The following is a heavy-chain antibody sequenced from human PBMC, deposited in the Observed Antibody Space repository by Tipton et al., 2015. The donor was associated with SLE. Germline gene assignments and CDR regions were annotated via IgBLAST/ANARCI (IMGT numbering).Heavy chain of an antibody. V-gene: IGHV4-61*02. D-gene: IGHD1-26*01. Sequence: TLSLTCTVSGGSISSGSYYWSWIRQPAGKGLEWIGRIYTSGSTNYNPSLKSRVTISVDTSKNQFSLKLSSVTAADTAVYYCARSSGSYPLYYFDYWGQGTLVTVSS. J-gene: IGHJ4*02. CDR1: GGSISSGSYY. CDR3: ARSSGSYPLYYFDY. CDR2: IYTSGST.